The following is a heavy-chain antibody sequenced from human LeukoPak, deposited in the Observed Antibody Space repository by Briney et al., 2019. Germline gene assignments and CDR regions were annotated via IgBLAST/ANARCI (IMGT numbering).Heavy chain of an antibody. V-gene: IGHV3-74*01. J-gene: IGHJ5*02. CDR1: GFTFSSYW. CDR2: INTDGSST. D-gene: IGHD2/OR15-2a*01. Sequence: GGSLRLSCAASGFTFSSYWMHWVRQAPGKGLVWVSRINTDGSSTSYADSVKGRFTISRDNAKNTLYLQMNSLRAEDTAVYYCAKDFGYYSLIGLDPWGQGTLVTVSS. CDR3: AKDFGYYSLIGLDP.